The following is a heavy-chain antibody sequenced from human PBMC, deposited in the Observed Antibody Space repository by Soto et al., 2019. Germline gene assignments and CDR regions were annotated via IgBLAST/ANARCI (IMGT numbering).Heavy chain of an antibody. D-gene: IGHD2-2*01. V-gene: IGHV4-59*01. CDR1: GGSISSYY. J-gene: IGHJ4*02. Sequence: SETLSLTCTVSGGSISSYYWSWIRQPPGKGLEWIGYIYYSGSTNYNPSLKSRVTISVDTSKNQFSLKLSSVTAADTAVYYCARSNPNYCSSTSCQYSSSWRALDYWGQGTLVTVSS. CDR3: ARSNPNYCSSTSCQYSSSWRALDY. CDR2: IYYSGST.